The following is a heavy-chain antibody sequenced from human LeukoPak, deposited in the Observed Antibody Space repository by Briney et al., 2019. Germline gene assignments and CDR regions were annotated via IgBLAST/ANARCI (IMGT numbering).Heavy chain of an antibody. CDR1: RFTFNSYA. Sequence: GGSLRLSCAASRFTFNSYAMSWVRQAPGKGLEWVSVIGGSNGITFYVGSVKGRFTISRDNSKNTLYLQMNSLRAEDTAVYYCAKYPRLAGGRAAYWGQGTLVTVSS. CDR2: IGGSNGIT. D-gene: IGHD2-15*01. V-gene: IGHV3-23*01. J-gene: IGHJ4*02. CDR3: AKYPRLAGGRAAY.